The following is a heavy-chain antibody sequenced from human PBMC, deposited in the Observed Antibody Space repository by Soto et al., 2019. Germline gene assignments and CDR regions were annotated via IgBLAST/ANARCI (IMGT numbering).Heavy chain of an antibody. CDR3: AKVPGVAATLYYFDY. J-gene: IGHJ4*02. CDR1: GFTFSSYG. V-gene: IGHV3-30*18. CDR2: ISYDGSNK. D-gene: IGHD2-15*01. Sequence: PGGSLRLSCAASGFTFSSYGMHWVRQAPGKGLEWVAVISYDGSNKYYADSVKGRFTISRDNSKNTLYLQMNSLRAEDTAVYYCAKVPGVAATLYYFDYWGQGTLVTVSS.